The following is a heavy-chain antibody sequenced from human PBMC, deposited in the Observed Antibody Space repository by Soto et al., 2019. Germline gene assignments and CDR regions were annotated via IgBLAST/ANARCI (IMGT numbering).Heavy chain of an antibody. CDR3: ARRPPGYYGSGSYYGWTKYYNYGMDV. V-gene: IGHV4-34*01. CDR1: GGSFSGYY. CDR2: INHSGST. Sequence: QVQLQQWGAGLLKPSETLSLTCAVYGGSFSGYYWSWIRQPPGKGLEWIGEINHSGSTNYNPSLKSRVTISVHTSKNQFSLKLSSVTAADTAVYYCARRPPGYYGSGSYYGWTKYYNYGMDVWGQGTTVTVSS. J-gene: IGHJ6*02. D-gene: IGHD3-10*01.